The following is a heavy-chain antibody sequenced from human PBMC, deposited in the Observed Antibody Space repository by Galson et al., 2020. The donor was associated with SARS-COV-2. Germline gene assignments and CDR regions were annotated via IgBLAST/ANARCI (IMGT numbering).Heavy chain of an antibody. D-gene: IGHD4-17*01. CDR1: GFTFSTYG. J-gene: IGHJ4*02. V-gene: IGHV3-30*18. Sequence: GGSLRLSCAASGFTFSTYGMHWVRLTPGKGLEWVAVISYDGNHKYYGDSVKGRFTISRDNSKNTLYLQMNSLRADDTAVYYCAKVIDDYARGGLDYWGQGTLVTVSS. CDR2: ISYDGNHK. CDR3: AKVIDDYARGGLDY.